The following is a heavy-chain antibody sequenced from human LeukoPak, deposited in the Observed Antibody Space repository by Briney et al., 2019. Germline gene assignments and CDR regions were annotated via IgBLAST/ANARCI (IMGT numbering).Heavy chain of an antibody. D-gene: IGHD6-13*01. CDR1: GYTFTGYY. V-gene: IGHV1-2*02. CDR2: INPNSDGT. J-gene: IGHJ4*02. CDR3: ARAGSSWYPDDY. Sequence: ASVKVSCKASGYTFTGYYMHWVRQAPGQGLEWMGWINPNSDGTNYAQKFQGRVTMTRDTSISTAYMELSRLRSDDTAVYYCARAGSSWYPDDYWGQGTLVTVSS.